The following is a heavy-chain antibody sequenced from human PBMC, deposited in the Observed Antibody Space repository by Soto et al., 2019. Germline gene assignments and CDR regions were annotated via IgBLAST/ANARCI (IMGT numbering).Heavy chain of an antibody. CDR1: GVTVNTNY. D-gene: IGHD3-16*01. CDR2: FESGGSI. CDR3: ASTTVWKNAFEI. J-gene: IGHJ3*02. Sequence: EVQLVESGGGLIQPGGSLRLSCAASGVTVNTNYMSWVRQSPGKGLEWVSLFESGGSIYYADSVKGRFTISRDIFKNTLSLQMNSLRVEDTAVFYCASTTVWKNAFEIWGHGTLVTVSS. V-gene: IGHV3-53*01.